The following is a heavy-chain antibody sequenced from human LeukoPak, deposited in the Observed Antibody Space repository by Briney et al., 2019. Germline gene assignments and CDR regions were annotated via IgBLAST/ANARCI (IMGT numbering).Heavy chain of an antibody. D-gene: IGHD2-15*01. CDR1: GGSISTYY. CDR2: IYYSGST. J-gene: IGHJ5*02. V-gene: IGHV4-59*01. CDR3: ARAYCSGGSCYSSRGMFDP. Sequence: SETLSLTCTVSGGSISTYYWTWIRQPPGKGLEWIGYIYYSGSTNYNPSLKSRVTISVDTSKNQFSLKLSSVTAADTAVYYCARAYCSGGSCYSSRGMFDPWGQGTLVTVSS.